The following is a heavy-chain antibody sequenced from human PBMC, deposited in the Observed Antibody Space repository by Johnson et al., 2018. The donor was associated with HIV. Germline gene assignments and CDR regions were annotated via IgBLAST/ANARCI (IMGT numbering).Heavy chain of an antibody. Sequence: VQLVESGGGVVQPGRSLRLSCAASGFTFSSYWMSWVRQAPGKGLEWVANIKQDGSEKYYVDSVKGRFTISRDNAKNSLYLQMNSLRAEDTAVYYCARPGIVVLPAGAFDIWGPGTMVTVSS. D-gene: IGHD2-2*01. V-gene: IGHV3-7*02. CDR3: ARPGIVVLPAGAFDI. CDR2: IKQDGSEK. J-gene: IGHJ3*02. CDR1: GFTFSSYW.